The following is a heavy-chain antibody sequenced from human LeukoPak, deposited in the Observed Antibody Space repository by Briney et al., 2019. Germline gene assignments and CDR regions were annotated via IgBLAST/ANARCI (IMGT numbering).Heavy chain of an antibody. CDR2: ISAYNGNT. V-gene: IGHV1-18*01. CDR1: GYTFTSYG. CDR3: ARDDPNGLDYGDYNH. Sequence: ASVKVSCKASGYTFTSYGISWVRQAPGQGLEWMGWISAYNGNTNYAQRLQGRVTMTTDTSTSTAYMELRSLRSDDTAVYYCARDDPNGLDYGDYNHWGQGTLVTVSS. D-gene: IGHD4-17*01. J-gene: IGHJ4*02.